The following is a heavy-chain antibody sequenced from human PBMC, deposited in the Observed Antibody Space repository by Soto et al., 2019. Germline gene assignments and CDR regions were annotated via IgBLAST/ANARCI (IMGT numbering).Heavy chain of an antibody. CDR3: ARFSGSHNYYYYGMDV. CDR1: GGPISSYY. Sequence: PSETLSLTCTVSGGPISSYYWSWIRQPPGKGLEWIGYIYYSGSTNYNPSLKSRVTISVDTSKNQFSLKLSSVTAADTAVYYCARFSGSHNYYYYGMDVWGQGTTVTVSS. CDR2: IYYSGST. J-gene: IGHJ6*02. V-gene: IGHV4-59*01. D-gene: IGHD6-19*01.